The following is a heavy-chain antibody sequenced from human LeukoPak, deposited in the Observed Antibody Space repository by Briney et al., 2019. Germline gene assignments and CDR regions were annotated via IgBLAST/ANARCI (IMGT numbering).Heavy chain of an antibody. V-gene: IGHV3-74*01. J-gene: IGHJ4*02. CDR2: INSDGSST. CDR3: ARVVAAAGCADY. Sequence: GGSLRLSCAASGFTSSSYWMHWVRQAPGKGLVWVSRINSDGSSTSCADSVKGRFTISRDNAKNTLYLQMNSLRAEDTAVYYCARVVAAAGCADYWGQGTLVTVSS. D-gene: IGHD6-13*01. CDR1: GFTSSSYW.